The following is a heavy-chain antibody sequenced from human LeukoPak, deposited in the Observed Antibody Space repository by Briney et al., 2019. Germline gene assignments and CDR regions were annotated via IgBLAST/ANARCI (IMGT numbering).Heavy chain of an antibody. V-gene: IGHV4-39*07. CDR3: AHLDALVVPAAITNDY. CDR2: INHSGST. Sequence: PSETLPFTCTVSGGSISSSSYYWSWIRQPPGKGLEWIGEINHSGSTNYNPSLKSRVTISVDTSKNQFSLKLSSVTAADTAVYYCAHLDALVVPAAITNDYWGQGTLVTVSS. D-gene: IGHD2-2*02. CDR1: GGSISSSSYY. J-gene: IGHJ4*02.